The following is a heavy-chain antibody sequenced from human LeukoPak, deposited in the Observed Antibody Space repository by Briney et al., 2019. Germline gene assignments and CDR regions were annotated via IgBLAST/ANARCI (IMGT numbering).Heavy chain of an antibody. D-gene: IGHD3-10*01. Sequence: GGSLRLSCAASGFTFSSYGMHWVRQAPGKGLEWVALISYDGSNKYYADSVKGRFTISRDNSKNTLYLQMNSLRAEDTAVYYCAKDWFGRDYYYGMDVWGQGTTVTVSS. CDR2: ISYDGSNK. J-gene: IGHJ6*02. CDR1: GFTFSSYG. V-gene: IGHV3-30*18. CDR3: AKDWFGRDYYYGMDV.